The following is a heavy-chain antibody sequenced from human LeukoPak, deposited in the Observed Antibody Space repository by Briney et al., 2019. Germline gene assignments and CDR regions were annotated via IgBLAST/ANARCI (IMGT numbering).Heavy chain of an antibody. D-gene: IGHD6-19*01. CDR3: AKSSVAAPNRYYLDY. CDR2: ISGSGGST. CDR1: GFTFSSYA. Sequence: GGSLRLSCAASGFTFSSYAMSWVRQAPGKGLEWVGVISGSGGSTYYADSVNGRSTKARDTSKNTLYLQINSLKTDDTAVYYCAKSSVAAPNRYYLDYWGQGTLVTVSS. V-gene: IGHV3-23*01. J-gene: IGHJ4*02.